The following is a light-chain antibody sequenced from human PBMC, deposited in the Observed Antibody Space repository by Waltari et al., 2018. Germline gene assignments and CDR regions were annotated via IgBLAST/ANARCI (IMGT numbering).Light chain of an antibody. CDR2: DVN. Sequence: QPALTQTAAVSGSPGQSIPIPCSGTISDIGKYNLVSWYQQHPGKAPTLIIYDVNKRPSGVSNRFSGSKSGNTAFLTISGLQTADEADYYCCSYAGSAISVFGGGTKLTVL. J-gene: IGLJ3*02. CDR1: ISDIGKYNL. V-gene: IGLV2-23*02. CDR3: CSYAGSAISV.